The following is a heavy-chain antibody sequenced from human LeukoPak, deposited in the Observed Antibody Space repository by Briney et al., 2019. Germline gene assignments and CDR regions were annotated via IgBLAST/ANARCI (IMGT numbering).Heavy chain of an antibody. CDR3: ARSHQMDFWSGYEYYYYMDV. Sequence: ASVKVSCKASGYTFTGYYMHWVRQAPGQGLEWMGGIIPIFGTANYAQKFQGRVTITTDESTSTAYMELSSLRSEDTAVYYCARSHQMDFWSGYEYYYYMDVWGKGTTVTVSS. D-gene: IGHD3-3*01. CDR2: IIPIFGTA. V-gene: IGHV1-69*05. J-gene: IGHJ6*03. CDR1: GYTFTGYY.